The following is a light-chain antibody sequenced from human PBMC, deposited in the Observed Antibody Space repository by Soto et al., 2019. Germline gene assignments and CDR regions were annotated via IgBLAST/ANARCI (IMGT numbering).Light chain of an antibody. CDR1: QSVSSSY. V-gene: IGKV3-20*01. J-gene: IGKJ3*01. CDR3: QQYGSSLFT. Sequence: EIVLTQSPGTLSLSPGERATLSCRASQSVSSSYLAWYQQKPGQAPRLLIYGASSRATGIPDRFSGSGSGTDFTLTISRLEPEDFAVCYCQQYGSSLFTFGPGTKLDIK. CDR2: GAS.